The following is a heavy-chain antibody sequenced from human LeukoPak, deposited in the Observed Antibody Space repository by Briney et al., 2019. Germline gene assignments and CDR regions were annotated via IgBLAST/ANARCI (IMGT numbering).Heavy chain of an antibody. Sequence: SETLSLTCTVSGGSISSSSYYWGWIRQPPGKGLEWIGYIYYSGSTNYNPSLKSRVTISVETSKNQFSLKLSSVTAADTAVYYCARVTGYMIEDYFDYWGQGTLVTVSS. J-gene: IGHJ4*02. V-gene: IGHV4-61*05. CDR2: IYYSGST. D-gene: IGHD3-22*01. CDR1: GGSISSSSYY. CDR3: ARVTGYMIEDYFDY.